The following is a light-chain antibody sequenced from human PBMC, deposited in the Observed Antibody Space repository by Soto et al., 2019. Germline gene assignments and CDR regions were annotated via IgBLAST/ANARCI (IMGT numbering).Light chain of an antibody. CDR3: QQYYRPWT. CDR2: WAS. J-gene: IGKJ1*01. Sequence: DIVLTQSPDSLAVSLGERATINCKSSQSVLYSSNNKNYLAWYQQKPGQPPKLLIYWASTRESGVTARFSGSGSGTDFTLTISSLQAEDVAVYYCQQYYRPWTFGQGTKVEIK. CDR1: QSVLYSSNNKNY. V-gene: IGKV4-1*01.